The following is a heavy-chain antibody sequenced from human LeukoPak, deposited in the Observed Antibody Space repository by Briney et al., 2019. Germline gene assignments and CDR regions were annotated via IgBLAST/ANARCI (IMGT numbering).Heavy chain of an antibody. CDR2: MNPNSGNT. D-gene: IGHD6-13*01. CDR1: GYTFTSYD. V-gene: IGHV1-8*01. CDR3: ARVYSSSWPFYYYYGMDV. J-gene: IGHJ6*02. Sequence: ASVKVSCKASGYTFTSYDINWVRQATGQGLEWMGWMNPNSGNTGYAQKFQGRVTMTRNTSISTAYMELSSLRSEDTAVYYCARVYSSSWPFYYYYGMDVWGQGTTVTVSS.